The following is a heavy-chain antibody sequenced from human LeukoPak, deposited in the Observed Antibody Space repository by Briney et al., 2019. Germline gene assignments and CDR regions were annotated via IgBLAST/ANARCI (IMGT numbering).Heavy chain of an antibody. CDR1: GYTFTSYG. Sequence: ASVKVSCKASGYTFTSYGISWVRQAPGQGLEWMGWISAYNGNTNYAQKLQGRVTMTTDTSTSTAYMELRSLRSDDTAVYYCARGAKYYDILTSYRGNLALDYWGQGTLVTVSS. D-gene: IGHD3-9*01. J-gene: IGHJ4*02. CDR3: ARGAKYYDILTSYRGNLALDY. CDR2: ISAYNGNT. V-gene: IGHV1-18*04.